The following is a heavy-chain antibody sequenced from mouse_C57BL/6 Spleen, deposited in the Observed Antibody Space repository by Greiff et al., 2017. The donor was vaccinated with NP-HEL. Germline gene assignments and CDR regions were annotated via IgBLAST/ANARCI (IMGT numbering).Heavy chain of an antibody. Sequence: VQLQQSGAELVMPGASVKLSCKASGYTFTSYWMHWVKQRPGQGLEWIGEIDPSDSYTNYNQKFKGKSTLTVDKSSSTAYMQLSSLTSEDSAVYYCARERVPLYAMDYWGQGTSVTVSS. V-gene: IGHV1-69*01. CDR2: IDPSDSYT. CDR1: GYTFTSYW. J-gene: IGHJ4*01. CDR3: ARERVPLYAMDY.